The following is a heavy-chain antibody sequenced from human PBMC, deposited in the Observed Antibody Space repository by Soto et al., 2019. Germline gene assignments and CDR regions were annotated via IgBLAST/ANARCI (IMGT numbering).Heavy chain of an antibody. CDR1: GFTFSAYN. CDR3: AIDSVVRSSWYYYGMDV. D-gene: IGHD6-13*01. J-gene: IGHJ6*02. V-gene: IGHV3-11*01. Sequence: QVQLVESWGGVVKPGGSLRLSCPASGFTFSAYNSSWIRQAPGKGLEWVSYISSSGSTIYYADSVKGRFTISRDNAKNSLYLQMNSLRAEDTAVYYCAIDSVVRSSWYYYGMDVWGQGTTVTVSS. CDR2: ISSSGSTI.